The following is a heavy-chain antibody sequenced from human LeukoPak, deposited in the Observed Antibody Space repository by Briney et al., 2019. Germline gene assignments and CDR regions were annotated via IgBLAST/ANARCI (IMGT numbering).Heavy chain of an antibody. CDR2: ISSSSSYI. Sequence: GGSLRLTCAASGFTFSSYSMNWVRQAPGKGLEWVSSISSSSSYIYYADSVKGRFTISRDNSKNTLYLQMNSLRAEDTAVYYCAKVRDIVVVPAGYFDYWGQGTLVTVSS. J-gene: IGHJ4*02. CDR3: AKVRDIVVVPAGYFDY. V-gene: IGHV3-21*04. D-gene: IGHD2-2*01. CDR1: GFTFSSYS.